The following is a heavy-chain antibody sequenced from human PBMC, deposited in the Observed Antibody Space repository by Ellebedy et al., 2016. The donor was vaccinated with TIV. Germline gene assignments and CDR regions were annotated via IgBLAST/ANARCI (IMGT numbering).Heavy chain of an antibody. D-gene: IGHD3-10*01. CDR2: IYYTGST. Sequence: SETLSLTXTVSGGSMSSFIYYWSWIRQPPGKGLEWIGTIYYTGSTSYNPSLKSRVTMSVDTSKNQFSLNLNSVTAADTAVYFCTRGLGSGSGRDGMDVWGQGTTVTVSS. V-gene: IGHV4-39*07. CDR3: TRGLGSGSGRDGMDV. CDR1: GGSMSSFIYY. J-gene: IGHJ6*02.